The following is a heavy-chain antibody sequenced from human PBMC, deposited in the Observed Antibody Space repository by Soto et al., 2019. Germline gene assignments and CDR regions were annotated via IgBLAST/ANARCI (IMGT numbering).Heavy chain of an antibody. V-gene: IGHV1-69*01. J-gene: IGHJ4*02. CDR3: ARGPLLFGVTMHENYFDS. Sequence: QVQLVQSGAEVKKPGSSVKVSCKASGGTFSNSVISWVRQAPGQGLEWMGGILPIFDSTNYAQKLQGRVTFIADESTSTGYMELSSLRSEDTAVYYCARGPLLFGVTMHENYFDSWGQGTLVTVSS. CDR2: ILPIFDST. CDR1: GGTFSNSV. D-gene: IGHD3-3*01.